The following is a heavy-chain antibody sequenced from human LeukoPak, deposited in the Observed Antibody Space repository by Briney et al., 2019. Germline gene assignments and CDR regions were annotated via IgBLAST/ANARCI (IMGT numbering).Heavy chain of an antibody. CDR3: ARVSKLRFLEWLLDY. CDR2: IYYSGST. Sequence: SETLSLTCTVSGGSISSSSYYWGWIRQPPGKGLEWIGYIYYSGSTNYNPSLKSRVTISVDTSKNQFSLKLSSVTAADTAVYYCARVSKLRFLEWLLDYWGQGTLVTVSS. V-gene: IGHV4-61*05. J-gene: IGHJ4*02. D-gene: IGHD3-3*01. CDR1: GGSISSSSYY.